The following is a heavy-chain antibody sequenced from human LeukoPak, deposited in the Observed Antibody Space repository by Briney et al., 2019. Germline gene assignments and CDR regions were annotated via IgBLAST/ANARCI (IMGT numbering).Heavy chain of an antibody. J-gene: IGHJ6*02. V-gene: IGHV4-31*03. CDR1: GGSISSGGYY. CDR2: IYYSGSA. D-gene: IGHD3-22*01. Sequence: PSETLSLTCTVSGGSISSGGYYWSWLRQHPGTGLEWIGYIYYSGSAYYNPSLKSRVTISVDTSKNQFPLKLSSVTAADTAVYYCASCMIGRRYYYGMDVWGQGTTVTVS. CDR3: ASCMIGRRYYYGMDV.